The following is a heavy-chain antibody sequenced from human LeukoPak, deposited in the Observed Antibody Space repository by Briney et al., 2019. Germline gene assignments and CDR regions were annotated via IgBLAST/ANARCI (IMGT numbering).Heavy chain of an antibody. CDR2: IYSGGST. Sequence: GGSLRLSCAASEFSVGSNYMTWVRQAPGKGLEWVSLIYSGGSTYYADSVKGRFTISRDNSKNTLYLQMNSLRAEDTAVYYCAKDQGSSYFDYWGQGTLVTVSS. D-gene: IGHD6-13*01. J-gene: IGHJ4*02. V-gene: IGHV3-66*02. CDR3: AKDQGSSYFDY. CDR1: EFSVGSNY.